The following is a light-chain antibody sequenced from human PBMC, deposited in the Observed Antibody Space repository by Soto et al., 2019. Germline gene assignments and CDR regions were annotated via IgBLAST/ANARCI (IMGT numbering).Light chain of an antibody. CDR1: KLGDKY. CDR2: QDS. CDR3: QAWDSTTANVV. V-gene: IGLV3-1*01. Sequence: SYELTQPPSVSVSPGQTASITCSGDKLGDKYACWYQQKPGQSPVLVIYQDSKRPSGIPERFSGSNSGNTATLTISGTPAMDEADYSCQAWDSTTANVVFGGGTTLTAL. J-gene: IGLJ2*01.